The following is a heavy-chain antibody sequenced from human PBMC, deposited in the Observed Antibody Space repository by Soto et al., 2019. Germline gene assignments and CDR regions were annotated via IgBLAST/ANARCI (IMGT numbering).Heavy chain of an antibody. D-gene: IGHD2-21*02. CDR3: ARDPSIVVVTAKTYYYYGMDV. Sequence: PGGSLRLSCEVSGFTFSAYGMHWVRQAPGKGQEWVAAISHDGTNKNYGDSVKGRFTISRDNSKKTLYLQMNSLRPEDTALYYCARDPSIVVVTAKTYYYYGMDVWGQGTTVTVSS. CDR2: ISHDGTNK. J-gene: IGHJ6*02. V-gene: IGHV3-30*03. CDR1: GFTFSAYG.